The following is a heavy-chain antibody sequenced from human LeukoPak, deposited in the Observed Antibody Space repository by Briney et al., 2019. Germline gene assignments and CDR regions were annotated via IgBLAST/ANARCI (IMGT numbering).Heavy chain of an antibody. D-gene: IGHD3-16*02. CDR1: GGSMSSYY. V-gene: IGHV4-59*12. J-gene: IGHJ5*02. CDR3: ARRNYDYVWGSYRNAVVIWFDP. Sequence: SETLSLTCTVAGGSMSSYYWNWIRQPPGKGLEWIGYFHYSGSTNYNPSLKSRVTISVDTSKNQFSLKLSSVTAADTAVYYCARRNYDYVWGSYRNAVVIWFDPWGQGTLVTVSS. CDR2: FHYSGST.